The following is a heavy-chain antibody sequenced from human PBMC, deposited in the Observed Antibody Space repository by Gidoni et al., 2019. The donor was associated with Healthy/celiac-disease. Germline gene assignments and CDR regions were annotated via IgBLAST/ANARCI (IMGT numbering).Heavy chain of an antibody. CDR3: ARERVYCSGGSCYSFGFDY. J-gene: IGHJ4*02. CDR1: GGSISSYY. D-gene: IGHD2-15*01. CDR2: IYYSGST. Sequence: QVQLQESGPGLVQPSETLSLTCTVSGGSISSYYWSWIRQPPGKGLEWIGYIYYSGSTNYNPSLKSRVTISVDTSKNQFSLKLSSVTAADTAVYYCARERVYCSGGSCYSFGFDYWGQGTLVTVSS. V-gene: IGHV4-59*01.